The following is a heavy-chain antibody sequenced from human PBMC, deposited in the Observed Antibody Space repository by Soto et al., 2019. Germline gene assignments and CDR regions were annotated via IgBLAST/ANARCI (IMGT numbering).Heavy chain of an antibody. CDR3: ARDRPARNFDRFAHYYGMDV. V-gene: IGHV3-30-3*01. CDR2: ISYDGGNK. D-gene: IGHD3-9*01. Sequence: GGSLRLSCAASGFTFSSYAMHWVRQAPGKGLERVAVISYDGGNKYYADSVKGRFTISRDNSKNTLYLQMNSLRAEDTDVYYCARDRPARNFDRFAHYYGMDVWGQGTTVTVSS. J-gene: IGHJ6*02. CDR1: GFTFSSYA.